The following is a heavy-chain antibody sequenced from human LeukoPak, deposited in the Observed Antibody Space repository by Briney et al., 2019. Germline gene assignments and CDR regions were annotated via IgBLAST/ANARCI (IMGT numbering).Heavy chain of an antibody. V-gene: IGHV1-46*01. CDR3: ARTYSSGWSGYFDY. CDR1: GYTFTSYY. Sequence: AASVKVSCKASGYTFTSYYIHWVRQAPGQGLEWLGIINPSGGSTGYPQKFQGRVTMTRDTSTSTVYMELSSLRSDDTAVYYCARTYSSGWSGYFDYWGQGTLVTVSS. CDR2: INPSGGST. D-gene: IGHD6-19*01. J-gene: IGHJ4*02.